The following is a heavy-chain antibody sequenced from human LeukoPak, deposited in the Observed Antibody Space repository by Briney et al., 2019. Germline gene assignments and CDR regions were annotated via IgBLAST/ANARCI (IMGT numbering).Heavy chain of an antibody. CDR3: ARYGGNAFDV. V-gene: IGHV3-21*01. Sequence: GGSLRLSCAASGFTFSSYNMNWVRQAPGKGLEWVSSISSGSSYIYYADSVKGRFTISRDNAKNSLYLQMNSLRAEDTALYYCARYGGNAFDVWGQGTMVSVSS. J-gene: IGHJ3*01. CDR1: GFTFSSYN. D-gene: IGHD4/OR15-4a*01. CDR2: ISSGSSYI.